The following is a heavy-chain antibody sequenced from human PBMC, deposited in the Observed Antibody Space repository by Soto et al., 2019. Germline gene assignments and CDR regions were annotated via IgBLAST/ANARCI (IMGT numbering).Heavy chain of an antibody. Sequence: ASVKVSCKASGYTFTSYAMHWVRQAPGQRLEWMGWINAGNGNTKYSQKFQGRVTITRDTSASTAYMELSSLRSEDTAVYYCAREGNYYDSNYYFDYWGRGTLVAVSS. CDR3: AREGNYYDSNYYFDY. CDR1: GYTFTSYA. V-gene: IGHV1-3*01. CDR2: INAGNGNT. J-gene: IGHJ4*02. D-gene: IGHD3-22*01.